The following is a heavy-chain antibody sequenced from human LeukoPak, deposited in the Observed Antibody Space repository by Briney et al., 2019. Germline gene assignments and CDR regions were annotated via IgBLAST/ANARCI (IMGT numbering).Heavy chain of an antibody. CDR1: GFTFSSYE. CDR2: ISYDGSNK. Sequence: GGSLRLSCAASGFTFSSYEMHWVRQAPGKGLEWVAVISYDGSNKYYADSVKGRFTISRDNSKNTLYLQMNSLRAEDTAVYYCAREGGYSYGHRAPFDYWGQGTLVTVSS. V-gene: IGHV3-30*04. CDR3: AREGGYSYGHRAPFDY. J-gene: IGHJ4*02. D-gene: IGHD5-18*01.